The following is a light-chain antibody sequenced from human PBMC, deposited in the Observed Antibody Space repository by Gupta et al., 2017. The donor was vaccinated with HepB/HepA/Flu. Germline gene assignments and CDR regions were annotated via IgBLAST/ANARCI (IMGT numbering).Light chain of an antibody. CDR2: RNN. Sequence: QAGLTQPPSVSKDLRQTATITCSGNSDNVGNLGAVWLQQHQGHPPKVLSYRNNNRPSGISERVSSTKSGTTGYLNITGLQPEDEADDDCDAQARSISVGVFGGGTKLTVL. CDR3: DAQARSISVGV. V-gene: IGLV10-54*04. J-gene: IGLJ3*02. CDR1: SDNVGNLG.